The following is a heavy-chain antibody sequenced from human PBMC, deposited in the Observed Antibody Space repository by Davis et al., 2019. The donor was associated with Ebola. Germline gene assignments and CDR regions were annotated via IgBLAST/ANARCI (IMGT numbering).Heavy chain of an antibody. J-gene: IGHJ5*02. D-gene: IGHD3-22*01. CDR1: GFTFSSYS. V-gene: IGHV3-21*04. CDR2: ISSSSSYI. CDR3: AKGLKGDSSGYYYVGGDWFDP. Sequence: GESLKISCAASGFTFSSYSMNWVRQAPGKGLEWVSSISSSSSYIYYADSVKGRFTISRDNAKDSLYLQMNSLRAEDTALYYCAKGLKGDSSGYYYVGGDWFDPWGQGTLVTVSS.